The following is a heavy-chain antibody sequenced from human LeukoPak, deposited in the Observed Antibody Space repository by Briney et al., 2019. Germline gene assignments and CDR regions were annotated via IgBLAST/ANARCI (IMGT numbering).Heavy chain of an antibody. D-gene: IGHD3-3*01. CDR2: INHSGST. CDR1: GGSFSGYY. V-gene: IGHV4-34*01. Sequence: SETLSLTCAVYGGSFSGYYWSWIRQPPGKGLEWIGEINHSGSTTNNPSLKSRVTISVDTSKNQFSLKLSSVTAADTAVYYCARGQNYDFWSGYFGVASFYYYGMDVWGQGTTVTVSS. CDR3: ARGQNYDFWSGYFGVASFYYYGMDV. J-gene: IGHJ6*02.